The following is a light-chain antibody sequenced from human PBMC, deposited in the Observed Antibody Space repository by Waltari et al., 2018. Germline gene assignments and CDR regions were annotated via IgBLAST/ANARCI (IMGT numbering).Light chain of an antibody. Sequence: DIVMTQTPLSLSVTPGPPASISCKSSQSLLFFDGKTYLYWFLQKPGQPPQLLLYEVSRWFVGVPDRFSGSVSGTDFTLKISRVEAEDVGVYFCMHSVQHPWTFGQGTKVEIE. V-gene: IGKV2D-29*01. CDR1: QSLLFFDGKTY. CDR2: EVS. J-gene: IGKJ1*01. CDR3: MHSVQHPWT.